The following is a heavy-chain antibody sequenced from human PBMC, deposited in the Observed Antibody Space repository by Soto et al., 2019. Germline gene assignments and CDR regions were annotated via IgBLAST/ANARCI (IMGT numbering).Heavy chain of an antibody. CDR3: ERGQGVIKVVDY. D-gene: IGHD3-10*01. CDR2: INHSGST. Sequence: QVQLQQWGAGLLKPSETLSLTCAVYGGSFSGYYWSWIRQPPGKGLEWIGEINHSGSTNYNPSLKSRVTISVDTSKNQFSLKLSSVTAADTAVYDCERGQGVIKVVDYWGQGTLVTVSS. CDR1: GGSFSGYY. J-gene: IGHJ4*02. V-gene: IGHV4-34*01.